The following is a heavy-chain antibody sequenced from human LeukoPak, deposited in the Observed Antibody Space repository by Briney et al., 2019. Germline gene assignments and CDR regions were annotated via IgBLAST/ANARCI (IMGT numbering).Heavy chain of an antibody. CDR2: IIPIFGIA. V-gene: IGHV1-69*04. Sequence: GSSVKVSCKASGGTFSSYAISWVRQAPGQGLEWMGRIIPIFGIANYAQKFQGRVTITADKSTSTAYMELSSLRSEDTVVYYCARDRATRDGYNQAFYGMDVWGQGTTVTVSS. J-gene: IGHJ6*02. CDR1: GGTFSSYA. CDR3: ARDRATRDGYNQAFYGMDV. D-gene: IGHD5-24*01.